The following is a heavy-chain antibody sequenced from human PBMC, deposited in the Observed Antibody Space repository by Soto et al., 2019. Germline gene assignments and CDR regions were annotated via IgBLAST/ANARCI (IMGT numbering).Heavy chain of an antibody. D-gene: IGHD3-9*01. CDR1: GGSISSYY. J-gene: IGHJ3*02. CDR2: IYYSGST. V-gene: IGHV4-59*01. Sequence: SETLSLTCTVSGGSISSYYWSWIRQPPGKGLXXIGYIYYSGSTNYNPSLKSRVTISVDTSKNQFSLKLSSVTAADTAVYYCARVLALYDILTGYYGPYAFDIWGQGTMVTVSS. CDR3: ARVLALYDILTGYYGPYAFDI.